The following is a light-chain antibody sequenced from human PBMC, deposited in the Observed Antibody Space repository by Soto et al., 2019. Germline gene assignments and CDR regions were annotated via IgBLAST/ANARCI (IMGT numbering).Light chain of an antibody. CDR3: QQYNNWPWT. Sequence: EKVMTQSPATLSVSPGERATLSCRASQSVSSDLAWYQQKPGQAPRLLIYGASTRATGIPARFSGSGSGTELTLIISSLQSEDFAVYFCQQYNNWPWTFGQGTKVEIK. CDR1: QSVSSD. J-gene: IGKJ1*01. V-gene: IGKV3-15*01. CDR2: GAS.